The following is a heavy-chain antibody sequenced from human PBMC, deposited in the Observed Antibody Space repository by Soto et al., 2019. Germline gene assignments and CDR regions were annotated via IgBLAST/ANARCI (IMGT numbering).Heavy chain of an antibody. Sequence: EVQLVESGGGLVQPGGSLRLYCAASGFIFSDYWMHWVRQVPGKGLVWVSRINNDGTSTKYADSVKGRFTISRDNAKKMLYLQMSGLRADDTAVYYCATAQYYDRSDYWGQGTLVTVSS. CDR2: INNDGTST. J-gene: IGHJ4*02. CDR3: ATAQYYDRSDY. CDR1: GFIFSDYW. D-gene: IGHD3-16*01. V-gene: IGHV3-74*03.